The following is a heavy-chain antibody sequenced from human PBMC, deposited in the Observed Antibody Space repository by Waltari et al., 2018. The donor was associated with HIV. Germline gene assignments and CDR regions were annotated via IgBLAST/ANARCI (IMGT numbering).Heavy chain of an antibody. CDR3: ARQGEPYDYDRGDDNWFDP. D-gene: IGHD3-22*01. Sequence: QLQLQESGPGLVKPSETLSLTCTVSGGSISSSSYYWGWIRQPPGKGREWIGSIYYSGTTSYNPSCKSRVTLFVDTSKNQFSLKLSSVTAADTAVYYCARQGEPYDYDRGDDNWFDPWGQGTLVTVSS. CDR2: IYYSGTT. J-gene: IGHJ5*02. V-gene: IGHV4-39*01. CDR1: GGSISSSSYY.